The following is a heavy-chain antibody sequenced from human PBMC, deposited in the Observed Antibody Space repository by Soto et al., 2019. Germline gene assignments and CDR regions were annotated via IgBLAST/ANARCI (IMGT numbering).Heavy chain of an antibody. CDR1: GFTFSGSA. D-gene: IGHD4-17*01. J-gene: IGHJ4*02. Sequence: EVQLVESGGGLVQPGGSLKLSCAASGFTFSGSAMHWVRQASGKGLEWVGRIRSKANSYATAYAASVKGRFTIYRDDSKNTAYLQMNSLKPEDTAVYYCTTHLTTVTTVVDYLGQGTLVTVSS. CDR3: TTHLTTVTTVVDY. CDR2: IRSKANSYAT. V-gene: IGHV3-73*02.